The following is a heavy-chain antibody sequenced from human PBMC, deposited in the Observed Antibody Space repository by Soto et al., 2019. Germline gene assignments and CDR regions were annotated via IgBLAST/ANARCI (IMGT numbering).Heavy chain of an antibody. V-gene: IGHV4-31*03. CDR2: IYYSGST. CDR1: GGSISSGGYY. CDR3: ARVSIVVLVAATRFDP. Sequence: PSETLSLTCTVSGGSISSGGYYWSWIRQHPGKGLEWIGYIYYSGSTYYKPSLKSRVTISVDTSKNQFSLKLNSVTAADTAVYYCARVSIVVLVAATRFDPWGQGTLVTVSS. J-gene: IGHJ5*02. D-gene: IGHD2-15*01.